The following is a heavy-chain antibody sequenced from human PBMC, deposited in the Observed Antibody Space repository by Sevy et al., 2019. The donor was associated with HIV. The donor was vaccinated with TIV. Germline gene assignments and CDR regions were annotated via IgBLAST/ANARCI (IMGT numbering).Heavy chain of an antibody. CDR2: ISSSSSYI. J-gene: IGHJ4*02. V-gene: IGHV3-21*01. CDR3: ARDQDYKYFDY. CDR1: GFSFSTYT. D-gene: IGHD4-4*01. Sequence: LGGSLRLSCAASGFSFSTYTMNWVRQAPGKGLEWVSSISSSSSYIHYTDSVKGRFTISRDNAKNSLYLQMNSLRAEDTAVYYCARDQDYKYFDYWGQGTPVTVSS.